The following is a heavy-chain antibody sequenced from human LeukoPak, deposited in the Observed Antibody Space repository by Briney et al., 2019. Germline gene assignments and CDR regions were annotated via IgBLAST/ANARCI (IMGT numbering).Heavy chain of an antibody. J-gene: IGHJ5*02. V-gene: IGHV3-53*01. CDR3: ARAPKFRLVGVPKGPFDP. D-gene: IGHD1-26*01. CDR1: GFTVSSSY. CDR2: IYSGGST. Sequence: GGSLRLSCAASGFTVSSSYMSWVRQAPGKGLEWVSVIYSGGSTYYADSVKGRFTISRDNSKNTLYLQMNSLRAEDTAVYYCARAPKFRLVGVPKGPFDPWGQGTLVTVSS.